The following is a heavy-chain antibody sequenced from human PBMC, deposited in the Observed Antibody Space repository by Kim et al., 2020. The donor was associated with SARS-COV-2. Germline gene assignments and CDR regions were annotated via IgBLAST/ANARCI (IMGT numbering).Heavy chain of an antibody. CDR2: MNPNSGNT. J-gene: IGHJ6*03. Sequence: ASVKVSCKASGYTFTSYDINWVRQATGQGLEWMGWMNPNSGNTGYAQKFQGRVTMTRNTSISTAYMELSSLRSEDTAVYYCAKTEWLSMIPRSDYMDVWGKGTTVTVSS. V-gene: IGHV1-8*01. CDR1: GYTFTSYD. D-gene: IGHD3-3*01. CDR3: AKTEWLSMIPRSDYMDV.